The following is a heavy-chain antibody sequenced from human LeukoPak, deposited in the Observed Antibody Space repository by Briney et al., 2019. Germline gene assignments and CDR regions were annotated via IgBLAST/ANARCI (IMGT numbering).Heavy chain of an antibody. Sequence: SETLSLTCTVSGGSISSYYWSWIRQPPGKGLEWIGYIYYSGSTNYNPSLKSRVTISVDTSKNQFSLKLSSVTAADTAVYYCARDGGFDTSCYDYWGQGTLVTVSS. V-gene: IGHV4-59*01. CDR2: IYYSGST. CDR3: ARDGGFDTSCYDY. J-gene: IGHJ4*02. D-gene: IGHD2-2*01. CDR1: GGSISSYY.